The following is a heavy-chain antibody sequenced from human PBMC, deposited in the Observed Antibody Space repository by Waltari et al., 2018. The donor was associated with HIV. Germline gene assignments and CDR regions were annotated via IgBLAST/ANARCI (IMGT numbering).Heavy chain of an antibody. Sequence: EVQLVETGGGLIQPGGSLRLACAASGFTVSGNHMSWVRQAPGKGREWVSVIYSGGSTYYADSVKGRFTISRDNSKNTLYLQMNSLRAEDTAVYYCARDDPSQELDYWGQGTLVTVSS. CDR1: GFTVSGNH. D-gene: IGHD1-26*01. J-gene: IGHJ4*02. V-gene: IGHV3-53*02. CDR2: IYSGGST. CDR3: ARDDPSQELDY.